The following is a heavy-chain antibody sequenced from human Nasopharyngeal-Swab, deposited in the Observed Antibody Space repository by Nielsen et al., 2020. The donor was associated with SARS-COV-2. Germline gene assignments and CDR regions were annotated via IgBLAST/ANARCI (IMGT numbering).Heavy chain of an antibody. V-gene: IGHV4-39*07. D-gene: IGHD6-13*01. Sequence: WIRQPPGKGLEWIGSIYYSGSTYYNPSLKSRVTISVDTSKNQFSLKLSSVTAADTAVYYCARDRSSWYPNYFDYWGQGTLVTVSS. CDR2: IYYSGST. CDR3: ARDRSSWYPNYFDY. J-gene: IGHJ4*02.